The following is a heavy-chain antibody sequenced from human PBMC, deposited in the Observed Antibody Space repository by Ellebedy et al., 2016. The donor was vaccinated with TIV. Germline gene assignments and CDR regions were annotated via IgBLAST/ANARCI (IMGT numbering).Heavy chain of an antibody. CDR3: ASHNYYGSGISFDY. V-gene: IGHV4-59*01. CDR2: VYYSGST. CDR1: GGAFNSYY. D-gene: IGHD3-10*01. J-gene: IGHJ4*02. Sequence: MPSETLSLTCTVSGGAFNSYYWSWIRQPPGRGLEWIGYVYYSGSTKYNPSLKSRVTISVDTSKNQFSLKLSSVTAADTAVYYCASHNYYGSGISFDYWGQGTLVTVAS.